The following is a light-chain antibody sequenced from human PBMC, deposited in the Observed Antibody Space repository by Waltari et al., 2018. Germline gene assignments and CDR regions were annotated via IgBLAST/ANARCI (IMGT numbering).Light chain of an antibody. Sequence: HSLLTQPPSVSAAPGPGVPLSRPGARSQIGHNYVSWYRQFPGTAPKLLIYENTERPSGIPGRFSGSKSGTSATLDITGLQAGDEADYYCGTWDSSLSGAVFGGGTHLTVL. J-gene: IGLJ7*01. CDR3: GTWDSSLSGAV. CDR2: ENT. V-gene: IGLV1-51*02. CDR1: RSQIGHNY.